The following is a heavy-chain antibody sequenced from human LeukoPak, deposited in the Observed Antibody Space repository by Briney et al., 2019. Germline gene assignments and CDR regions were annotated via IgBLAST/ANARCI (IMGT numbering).Heavy chain of an antibody. CDR2: ISSSSSYI. D-gene: IGHD2-15*01. J-gene: IGHJ3*02. Sequence: GGCLRLSCAASGFTFSSYSMNWVRQAPGKGLEWGSSISSSSSYIYYADSVKGRFTISRDNAKNSLYLQMNSLRAEDTAVYYCARSGYCSGGSCNYSFDIWGQGTMVTVSS. V-gene: IGHV3-21*01. CDR3: ARSGYCSGGSCNYSFDI. CDR1: GFTFSSYS.